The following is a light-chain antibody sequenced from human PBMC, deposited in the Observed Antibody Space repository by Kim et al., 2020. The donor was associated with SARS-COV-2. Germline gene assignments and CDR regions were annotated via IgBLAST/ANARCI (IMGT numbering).Light chain of an antibody. J-gene: IGKJ4*01. CDR1: QGISSY. V-gene: IGKV1-9*01. Sequence: DIQLTQSPSFLSASVGDRVTITCRASQGISSYLAWYQQKPGKAPNLLIYGASTLQSGVPSRFSGSGSGTEFTLTIISLQPEDFATYYCQQLNSYPRTFGGGTKVDIK. CDR2: GAS. CDR3: QQLNSYPRT.